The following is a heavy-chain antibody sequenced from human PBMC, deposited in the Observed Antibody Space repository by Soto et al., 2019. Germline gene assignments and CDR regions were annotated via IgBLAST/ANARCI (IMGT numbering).Heavy chain of an antibody. J-gene: IGHJ6*04. CDR1: GFTVSSKY. CDR3: GMDDVFCDCGGCYGVPFDV. V-gene: IGHV3-66*01. D-gene: IGHD2-15*01. CDR2: IQSDGPT. Sequence: GSLRLSCAASGFTVSSKYMSWVRQAPGKGLEWVSLIQSDGPTYYADSVKRRFTISRDTSENTLHLQMDSLRAEDTAVYYCGMDDVFCDCGGCYGVPFDVRGKGTTVTVSA.